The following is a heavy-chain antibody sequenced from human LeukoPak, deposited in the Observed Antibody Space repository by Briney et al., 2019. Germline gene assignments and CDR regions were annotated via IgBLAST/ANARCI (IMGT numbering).Heavy chain of an antibody. V-gene: IGHV4-31*03. D-gene: IGHD3-22*01. CDR3: ARFTYYYDSSGYYYSGGFGY. J-gene: IGHJ4*02. CDR1: GGSISSGGYY. Sequence: SETLSLTCTVSGGSISSGGYYWSWIRQHPGKGLEWIGYIYYSGSTYYNPSLKSRVTISVDTSKNQFSLKLSSVTAADTAVYYCARFTYYYDSSGYYYSGGFGYWGQGTLVTVSS. CDR2: IYYSGST.